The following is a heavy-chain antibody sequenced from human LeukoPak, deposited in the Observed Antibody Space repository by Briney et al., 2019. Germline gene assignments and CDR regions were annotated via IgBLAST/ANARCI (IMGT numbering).Heavy chain of an antibody. Sequence: ASVKVSCKASGYTFTGYYMHWVRQAPGQGLEWMRWINPNSGGTNYAQKFQGRVTMTRDTSISTAYMELSRLRSDDTAVYYCARMFRYCSSTSCLPYFDYWGQGTLVTVSS. CDR1: GYTFTGYY. CDR3: ARMFRYCSSTSCLPYFDY. D-gene: IGHD2-2*01. CDR2: INPNSGGT. V-gene: IGHV1-2*02. J-gene: IGHJ4*02.